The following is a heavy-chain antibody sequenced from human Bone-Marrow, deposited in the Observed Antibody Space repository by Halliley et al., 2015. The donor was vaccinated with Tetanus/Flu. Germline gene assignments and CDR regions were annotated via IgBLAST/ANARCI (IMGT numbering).Heavy chain of an antibody. CDR2: IYSGDNS. J-gene: IGHJ6*02. Sequence: KGLEWVSAIYSGDNSHYADSVKGRFTISRDNSKNTLYLQMNSLRAEDTAVYYCARAGSWVVWGQGTTVTVSS. CDR3: ARAGSWVV. V-gene: IGHV3-66*01. D-gene: IGHD3-10*01.